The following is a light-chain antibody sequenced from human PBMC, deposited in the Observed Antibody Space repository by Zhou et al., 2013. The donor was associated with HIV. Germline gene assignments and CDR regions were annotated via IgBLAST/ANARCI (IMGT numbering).Light chain of an antibody. J-gene: IGKJ4*01. CDR3: QKYNSAPLT. CDR1: QGISSY. CDR2: AAS. V-gene: IGKV1-27*01. Sequence: DIQLTQSPSFLSASVGDRVTITCRASQGISSYLAWYQQKPGKVPKLLIYAASTLQSGVPSRLSGSGAGTNFTLTISSLQPEDVATYFCQKYNSAPLTFGGGTKVEIK.